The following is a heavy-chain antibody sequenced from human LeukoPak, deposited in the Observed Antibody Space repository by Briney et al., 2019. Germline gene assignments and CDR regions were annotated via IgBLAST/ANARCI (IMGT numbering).Heavy chain of an antibody. J-gene: IGHJ6*02. D-gene: IGHD6-6*01. V-gene: IGHV1-18*01. Sequence: GASVKVSCKASGYTFTSYGISWVRQAPGQGLEWMGWISAYNGNTDYAQKLQGRVTMTTDTSTSTAYMELRSLRSDDTAVYYCARDDSSSSRRDYYYGMDVWGQGTTVTVSS. CDR2: ISAYNGNT. CDR3: ARDDSSSSRRDYYYGMDV. CDR1: GYTFTSYG.